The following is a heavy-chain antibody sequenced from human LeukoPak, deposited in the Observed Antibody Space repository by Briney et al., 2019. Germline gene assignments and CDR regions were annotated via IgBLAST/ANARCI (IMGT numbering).Heavy chain of an antibody. J-gene: IGHJ6*02. V-gene: IGHV3-21*01. CDR3: ARDSKIQLWLRIVDYYGMDV. D-gene: IGHD5-18*01. CDR1: GFTFSSYS. CDR2: ISSSSSYV. Sequence: PGGSLRLSCAASGFTFSSYSMNWVRQAPGKGLEWVSSISSSSSYVYYADSVKGRFTISRDNAKNSLYLQTNSLRAEDTAVYYCARDSKIQLWLRIVDYYGMDVWGQGTTVTVSS.